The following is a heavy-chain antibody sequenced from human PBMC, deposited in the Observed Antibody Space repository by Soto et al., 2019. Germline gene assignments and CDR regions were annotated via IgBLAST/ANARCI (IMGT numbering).Heavy chain of an antibody. J-gene: IGHJ6*02. CDR2: IYPGDSDT. CDR1: GYSFTSYW. V-gene: IGHV5-51*01. CDR3: ARSPRYYDYVSEGYYYYGMDV. Sequence: GESLKISCKGSGYSFTSYWIGWVRQMPGKGLEWMGIIYPGDSDTRYSPSFQGQVTISADKSISTAYLQWSSLKASDTAMYYCARSPRYYDYVSEGYYYYGMDVWGQGTTVTVSS. D-gene: IGHD3-16*01.